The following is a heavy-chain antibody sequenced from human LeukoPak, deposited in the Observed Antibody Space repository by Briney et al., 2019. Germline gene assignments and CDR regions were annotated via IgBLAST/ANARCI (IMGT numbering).Heavy chain of an antibody. V-gene: IGHV4-34*01. CDR1: GGSFSGYY. CDR2: INHSGST. J-gene: IGHJ4*02. D-gene: IGHD2-15*01. CDR3: ASVSCSGGSCYFDY. Sequence: ASETLSLTCAVYGGSFSGYYWSWIRQPPGKGLEWIGEINHSGSTNYNPSLKSRVTISVDTSKNQFSLKLSSVTAADTAVYYCASVSCSGGSCYFDYWGQGTLVTVSS.